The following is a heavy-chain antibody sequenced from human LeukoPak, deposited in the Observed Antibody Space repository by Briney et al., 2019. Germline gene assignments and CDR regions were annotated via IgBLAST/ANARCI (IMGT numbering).Heavy chain of an antibody. CDR2: IIPIFGTA. CDR1: GYTFTGYY. V-gene: IGHV1-69*13. CDR3: ARVADYYVSGSYYRPFDY. Sequence: GASVKVSCKASGYTFTGYYMHWVRQAPGQGLEWMGGIIPIFGTANYAQKFQGRVTITADESTSTAYMELSSLRSEDTAVYYCARVADYYVSGSYYRPFDYWGKGTLVTVSS. J-gene: IGHJ4*02. D-gene: IGHD3-10*01.